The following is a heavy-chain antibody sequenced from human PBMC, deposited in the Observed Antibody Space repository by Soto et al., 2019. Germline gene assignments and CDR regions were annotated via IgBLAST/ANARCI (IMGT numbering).Heavy chain of an antibody. V-gene: IGHV3-21*01. J-gene: IGHJ6*02. CDR3: ARDRQRNVVIQSYYYYGMDV. CDR1: GFTFSSYS. Sequence: PGGSLRLSCAASGFTFSSYSMNWVRQAPGKGLEWVSSISSSSSYIYYADSVKGRFTISRDNAKNSLYLQMNSLRAEDTAVYYCARDRQRNVVIQSYYYYGMDVWGQGTTVTVSS. D-gene: IGHD2-2*01. CDR2: ISSSSSYI.